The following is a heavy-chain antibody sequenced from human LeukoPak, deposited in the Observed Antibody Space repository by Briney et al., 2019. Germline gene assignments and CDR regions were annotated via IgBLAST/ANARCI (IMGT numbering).Heavy chain of an antibody. D-gene: IGHD1-26*01. V-gene: IGHV3-23*01. Sequence: GGSLRLSCAASGFTFSSYGMSWVRQAPGKGLEWVSAINGNGGNTYHADSVKGRFTISRDNSKNTLFLQMNSLRAEDTAVYYCAKSGSTRFDYWGQGTLVTVSS. J-gene: IGHJ4*02. CDR2: INGNGGNT. CDR1: GFTFSSYG. CDR3: AKSGSTRFDY.